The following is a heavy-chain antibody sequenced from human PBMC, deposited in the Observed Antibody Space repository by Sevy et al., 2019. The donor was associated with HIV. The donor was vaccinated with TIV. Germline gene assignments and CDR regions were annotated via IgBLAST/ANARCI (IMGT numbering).Heavy chain of an antibody. D-gene: IGHD1-26*01. CDR3: AKDIGIVGASGLAFDI. J-gene: IGHJ3*02. CDR1: GFTFDDYA. V-gene: IGHV3-9*01. Sequence: GGSLRLSCAASGFTFDDYAMHWVRQAPGKGLEWVSGISWNSGSIGYADSVKGRFTISRDNAKNSLYLQMNSLRAEDTGLYYCAKDIGIVGASGLAFDIWGQGTMVTVSS. CDR2: ISWNSGSI.